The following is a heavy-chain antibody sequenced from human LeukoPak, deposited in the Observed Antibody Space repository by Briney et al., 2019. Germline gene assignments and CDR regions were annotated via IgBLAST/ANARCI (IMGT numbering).Heavy chain of an antibody. CDR2: IWYDGSNK. CDR1: GFTFSSYG. Sequence: GGSLRLSCAASGFTFSSYGMHWVRQAPGKGLEWVAVIWYDGSNKYYADSVKGRFTISRDNSKNTLYLQMNSLRAEGTAAYYCARDSRGSPAYWGQGTLVTVSS. V-gene: IGHV3-33*01. J-gene: IGHJ4*02. CDR3: ARDSRGSPAY. D-gene: IGHD3-16*01.